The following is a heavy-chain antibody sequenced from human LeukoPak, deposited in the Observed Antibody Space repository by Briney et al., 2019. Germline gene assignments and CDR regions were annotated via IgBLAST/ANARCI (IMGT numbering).Heavy chain of an antibody. J-gene: IGHJ6*03. CDR2: IYHSGST. D-gene: IGHD5-24*01. CDR1: GYSISSGYY. CDR3: ARHRFDGYNFHYYYYMDV. V-gene: IGHV4-38-2*02. Sequence: SETLSLTCTVSGYSISSGYYWGWIRQPPGKGLEWIGSIYHSGSTFDNPSLKSRVTISVDTSKNQFSLELSSVTAADTAVYCCARHRFDGYNFHYYYYMDVWGKGTTVTISS.